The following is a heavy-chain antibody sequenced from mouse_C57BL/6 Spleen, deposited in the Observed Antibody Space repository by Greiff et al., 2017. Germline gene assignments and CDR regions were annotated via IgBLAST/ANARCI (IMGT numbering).Heavy chain of an antibody. J-gene: IGHJ2*01. CDR2: IYPGDGDT. CDR3: ARWVIYYDYDDY. D-gene: IGHD2-4*01. Sequence: QVQLQQSGPELVKPGASVKISCKASGYAFSSSWMNWVKQRPGKGLEWIGRIYPGDGDTNYNGKFKGKATLTADKSSSTAYMQLSSLTSEDSAVYFCARWVIYYDYDDYWGQGTTLTVSS. V-gene: IGHV1-82*01. CDR1: GYAFSSSW.